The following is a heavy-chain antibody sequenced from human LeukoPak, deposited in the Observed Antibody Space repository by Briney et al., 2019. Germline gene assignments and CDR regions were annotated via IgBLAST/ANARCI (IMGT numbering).Heavy chain of an antibody. J-gene: IGHJ4*02. V-gene: IGHV4-59*08. Sequence: SETLSLTCTVSGGSISSYYWSWIRQPPGKGLEWIGYISYSGSTNYNPSLKSRVTISVDTSKNQFSLKLSSVTAADTAVYYCARIGSSWYVFDYWGQGTLVTVSS. CDR3: ARIGSSWYVFDY. D-gene: IGHD6-13*01. CDR1: GGSISSYY. CDR2: ISYSGST.